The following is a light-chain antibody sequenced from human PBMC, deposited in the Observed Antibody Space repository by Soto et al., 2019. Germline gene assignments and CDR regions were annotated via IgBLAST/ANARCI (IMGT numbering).Light chain of an antibody. V-gene: IGKV1-5*03. Sequence: DIPMTQSPSTLSASVGDRVTIACRASQTISSWLAWYQQKSGKPPKLLIYKASNLATGVPSRFSGSGSGAEFTLTISSLQPDDSATYYCQQYTSSSYTFGQGTKLEIK. CDR1: QTISSW. CDR2: KAS. J-gene: IGKJ2*01. CDR3: QQYTSSSYT.